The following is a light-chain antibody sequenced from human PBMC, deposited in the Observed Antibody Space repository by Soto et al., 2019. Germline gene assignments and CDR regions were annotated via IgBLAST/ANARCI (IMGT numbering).Light chain of an antibody. CDR3: QQGITWPWT. Sequence: EIVLTQSPATLSLSPGERATLSCRASQSVSSSLAWYQQKLGQAPRLLIYEASDRATGFPARFSGSRSGTDFTLIISSLEPEDFAVYYCQQGITWPWTFGQGTKVEIK. CDR1: QSVSSS. CDR2: EAS. V-gene: IGKV3-11*01. J-gene: IGKJ1*01.